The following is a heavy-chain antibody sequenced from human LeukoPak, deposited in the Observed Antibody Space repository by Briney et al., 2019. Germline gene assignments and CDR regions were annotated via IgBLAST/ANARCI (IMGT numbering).Heavy chain of an antibody. J-gene: IGHJ4*02. D-gene: IGHD3-22*01. V-gene: IGHV3-30*02. Sequence: PGGSLRLSCAASGFTFSSYWMSWVRQAPGKGLEWVAFIRYDGSNKYYADSVKGRFTISRDNSKNTLYLQMNSLRAEDTAVYYCAKDYDSSGYRPYYFDYWGQGTLATVSS. CDR1: GFTFSSYW. CDR3: AKDYDSSGYRPYYFDY. CDR2: IRYDGSNK.